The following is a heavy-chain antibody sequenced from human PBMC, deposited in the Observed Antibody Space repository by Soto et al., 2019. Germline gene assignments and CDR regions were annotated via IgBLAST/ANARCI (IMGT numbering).Heavy chain of an antibody. J-gene: IGHJ3*01. Sequence: ASVKVSCKASGYTFSSFGISWVRQAPGQGLEWMGWISAHNGDTNYAQKLQGRVTMTTDTSTSTVYMELTSLRSDDTAMYYCARDRGYSPDSFDVWGQGTQVTVSS. V-gene: IGHV1-18*01. D-gene: IGHD5-18*01. CDR1: GYTFSSFG. CDR3: ARDRGYSPDSFDV. CDR2: ISAHNGDT.